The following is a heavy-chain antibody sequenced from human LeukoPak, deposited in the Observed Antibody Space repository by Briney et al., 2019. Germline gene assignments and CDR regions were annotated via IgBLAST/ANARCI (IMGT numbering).Heavy chain of an antibody. D-gene: IGHD3-10*01. J-gene: IGHJ4*02. CDR3: ARDLLWFGELLLNY. CDR2: ISAYNGNT. Sequence: ASVNLSCKASGYTFTSYGISWVRQAPGQGLEWMGWISAYNGNTNYAQKRQGRVTMTNDTSTSTAYMELRSLRSDDSAVYYCARDLLWFGELLLNYGGQGTLVTVSA. V-gene: IGHV1-18*01. CDR1: GYTFTSYG.